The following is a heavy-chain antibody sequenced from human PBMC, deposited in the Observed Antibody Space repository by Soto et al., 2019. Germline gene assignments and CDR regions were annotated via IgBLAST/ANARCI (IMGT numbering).Heavy chain of an antibody. J-gene: IGHJ4*02. Sequence: PSETLSLTCAVYGGSFSGYYWSWIRQPPGKGLGWIGEINHSGSTNYNPSLKSRVTISVDTSKNQFSLKLSSVTAADTAVYYCARGAPINSSSLYYFDYWGQGTLVTAPQ. V-gene: IGHV4-34*01. CDR2: INHSGST. CDR3: ARGAPINSSSLYYFDY. D-gene: IGHD6-13*01. CDR1: GGSFSGYY.